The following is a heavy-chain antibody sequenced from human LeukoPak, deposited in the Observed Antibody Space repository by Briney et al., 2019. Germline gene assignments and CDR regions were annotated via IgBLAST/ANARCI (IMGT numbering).Heavy chain of an antibody. CDR1: GGSFSGYY. Sequence: SETLSLTCAVYGGSFSGYYWSCIRQPPGKGREWIGEINHSGSTNYNPSLKSRVTIAVDTSKKQFSLKLRSVTAADTAVYYCASQTSYYYMDGWGKGTTVTVSS. CDR2: INHSGST. J-gene: IGHJ6*03. V-gene: IGHV4-34*01. CDR3: ASQTSYYYMDG.